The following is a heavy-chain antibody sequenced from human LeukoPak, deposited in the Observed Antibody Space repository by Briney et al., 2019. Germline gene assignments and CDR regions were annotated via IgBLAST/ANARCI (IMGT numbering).Heavy chain of an antibody. Sequence: SETLSHTCTVSGGSISSYFWSLIRQPPGKGLEWIGYISDTGSTQYNPSLNSRVTLSVNPSKNQFSLRLSSVTAADTAVYYCAGTRHTRGYQPAYYFDNWGQGTLITVSS. CDR1: GGSISSYF. CDR3: AGTRHTRGYQPAYYFDN. CDR2: ISDTGST. J-gene: IGHJ4*02. D-gene: IGHD3-22*01. V-gene: IGHV4-59*08.